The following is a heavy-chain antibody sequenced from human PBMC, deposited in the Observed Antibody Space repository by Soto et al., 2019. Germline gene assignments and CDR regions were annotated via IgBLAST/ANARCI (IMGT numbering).Heavy chain of an antibody. CDR1: GFKFNTYT. D-gene: IGHD6-19*01. CDR2: ISSVSSFI. Sequence: EVQLVESGGGLVKPGGSLRLSCSASGFKFNTYTMDWVRQAPGRGLEWVSSISSVSSFIFYADSVKGRFTISRDNAKNSRYLQMDSLRVEDTAVYYCARDSGWLDYWGQGVLVTVSS. CDR3: ARDSGWLDY. V-gene: IGHV3-21*02. J-gene: IGHJ4*02.